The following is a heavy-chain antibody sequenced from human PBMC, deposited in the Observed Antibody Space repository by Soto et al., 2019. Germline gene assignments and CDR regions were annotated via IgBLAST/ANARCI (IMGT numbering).Heavy chain of an antibody. V-gene: IGHV4-59*08. CDR2: IYYAGST. Sequence: TLSLTCTVSGGSMISYYWSWIRQPPGRGLEWIGFIYYAGSTKYNPSLNSRVTISVDTSKNQFSLKVTSVTAADTAVYFFIIARGARYLVYWCQGPLVTVSS. D-gene: IGHD1-26*01. CDR3: IIARGARYLVY. CDR1: GGSMISYY. J-gene: IGHJ4*02.